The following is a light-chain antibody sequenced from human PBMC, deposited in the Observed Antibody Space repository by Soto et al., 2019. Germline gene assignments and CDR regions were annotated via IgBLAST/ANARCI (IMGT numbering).Light chain of an antibody. CDR2: EVS. V-gene: IGLV2-14*01. CDR1: SSDVGGYDY. J-gene: IGLJ2*01. Sequence: QSALTQPASVSGSPGQSITISCTGTSSDVGGYDYVSWYQQHPGKAPKLMIYEVSNRPSGVSNRFSGSKSGNTASLTISGLQAEDEGDYYRSSYTSSSTVVFGGGTKLTVL. CDR3: SSYTSSSTVV.